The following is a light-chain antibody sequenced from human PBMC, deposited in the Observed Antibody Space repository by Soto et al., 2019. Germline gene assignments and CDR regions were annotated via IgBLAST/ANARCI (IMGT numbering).Light chain of an antibody. CDR1: QRINKW. Sequence: DIQMTQSPSTLSACIGDRVSSTCRASQRINKWLAWHQQKPGKAPKLLIYDASSLQSGVPPRFSGTGSGTEFTLTISSLQPDDFATYYCQQYYRSSITFGQGTRLEIK. J-gene: IGKJ5*01. CDR2: DAS. V-gene: IGKV1-5*01. CDR3: QQYYRSSIT.